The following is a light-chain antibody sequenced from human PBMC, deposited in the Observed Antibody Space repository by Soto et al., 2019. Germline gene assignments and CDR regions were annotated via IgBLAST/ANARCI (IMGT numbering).Light chain of an antibody. CDR1: QSVSSSY. J-gene: IGKJ4*01. CDR2: DIF. CDR3: QQYNSWPLT. V-gene: IGKV3D-15*01. Sequence: EIVLTQSPGTLSLSPGERATLSCRASQSVSSSYLAWYQQKRGQAPRLVIYDIFTRATGVPTRISGSGSGTELTLTISSLQSEDFAVYYCQQYNSWPLTFGGGTKVDLK.